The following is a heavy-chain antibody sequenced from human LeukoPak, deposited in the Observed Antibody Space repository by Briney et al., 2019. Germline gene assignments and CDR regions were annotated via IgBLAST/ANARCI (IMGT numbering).Heavy chain of an antibody. Sequence: SETLSLTCTVSVGSMSSYYWRWIRQPQWKGREWIGYIYYSGSTNYNPSLKGRVTISVDTSKNQFSLKLSSVTAADTAVYYCARDLDYGDYVVGYYWGQGTLVTVSS. D-gene: IGHD4-17*01. CDR2: IYYSGST. CDR3: ARDLDYGDYVVGYY. V-gene: IGHV4-59*01. J-gene: IGHJ4*02. CDR1: VGSMSSYY.